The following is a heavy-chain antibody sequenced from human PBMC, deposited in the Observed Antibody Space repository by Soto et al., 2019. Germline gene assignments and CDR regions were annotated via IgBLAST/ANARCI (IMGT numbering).Heavy chain of an antibody. J-gene: IGHJ3*02. CDR3: AKGRSYYDILTGYYKEDDI. D-gene: IGHD3-9*01. V-gene: IGHV3-23*01. CDR1: GFTFSSYA. Sequence: PGGSLRLSCAASGFTFSSYAMSWVRQAPGKGLEWVSAISGSGGSTYYADSVKGRFTISRDNSKNTLYLQMNSLRAEDTAVYYCAKGRSYYDILTGYYKEDDIWGQGTMVTVSS. CDR2: ISGSGGST.